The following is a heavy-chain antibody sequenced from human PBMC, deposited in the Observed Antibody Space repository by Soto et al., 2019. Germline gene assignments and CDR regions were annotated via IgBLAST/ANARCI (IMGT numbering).Heavy chain of an antibody. CDR3: TNDMTTVVY. CDR1: GFTFSGSA. CDR2: IRSKANTYAT. D-gene: IGHD4-17*01. V-gene: IGHV3-73*01. Sequence: GGSLRLSCAASGFTFSGSAMHWVRQASGKGLEWVGRIRSKANTYATAYTASVKGRFTISRDDSKNTAYLQMNSLKTEDTAVYYCTNDMTTVVYWGQGTLVTVSS. J-gene: IGHJ4*02.